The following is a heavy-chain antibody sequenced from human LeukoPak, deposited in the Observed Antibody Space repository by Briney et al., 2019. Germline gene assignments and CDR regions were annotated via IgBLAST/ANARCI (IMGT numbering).Heavy chain of an antibody. D-gene: IGHD3-3*01. V-gene: IGHV4-39*01. CDR1: GGSISSSSYY. CDR2: IYYSGST. CDR3: ARQPPYYDFWSGSHYYYMDV. J-gene: IGHJ6*03. Sequence: SETLSLTCTVSGGSISSSSYYWGWIRQPPGKGLEWIGSIYYSGSTYYNPSLKSRVTISVDTSKNQFSLKLSSVTAADTAVYYCARQPPYYDFWSGSHYYYMDVWGKGTTVTVSS.